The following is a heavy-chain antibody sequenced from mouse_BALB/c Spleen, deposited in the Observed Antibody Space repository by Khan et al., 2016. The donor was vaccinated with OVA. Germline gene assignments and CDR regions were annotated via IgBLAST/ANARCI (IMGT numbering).Heavy chain of an antibody. CDR2: ISYSGST. CDR3: ARTASIKY. V-gene: IGHV3-2*02. CDR1: GYSITSGYG. D-gene: IGHD1-2*01. J-gene: IGHJ2*01. Sequence: VQLKESGPGLVKPSQSLSLTCTVTGYSITSGYGWNWLRQFPGNKLEWMGYISYSGSTNYNPSLKSRISITRNTSKNQFFLQLNSVTTEDTATYYCARTASIKYWGQGTTLTVSS.